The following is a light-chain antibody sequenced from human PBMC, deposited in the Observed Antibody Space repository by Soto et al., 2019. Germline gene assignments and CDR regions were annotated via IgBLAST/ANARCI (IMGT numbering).Light chain of an antibody. CDR1: QDIGTY. CDR3: QQYFKLRT. V-gene: IGKV1-8*01. CDR2: SAS. J-gene: IGKJ1*01. Sequence: AIQMTQSPSSLSASSGDRVTITCRASQDIGTYLVWYQQKQGKAPNLLIYSASTLHSGGPSRFSGSGAGTVFTLTIRSLQSEDSATYYCQQYFKLRTFGQGTKVEVK.